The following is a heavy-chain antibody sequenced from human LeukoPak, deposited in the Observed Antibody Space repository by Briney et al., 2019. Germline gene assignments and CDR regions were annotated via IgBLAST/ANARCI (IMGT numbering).Heavy chain of an antibody. CDR1: GYSISTGYY. CDR3: ARDIAAADLPNYYYYYMDV. D-gene: IGHD6-13*01. V-gene: IGHV4-38-2*02. Sequence: SSETLSLTCTVSGYSISTGYYWDWIRQPPGKGLEWIGTFYHGGSTYYNPSLKSRVTISVDTSKNQFSLKLSSVTAADTAVYYCARDIAAADLPNYYYYYMDVWGKGTTVTVSS. J-gene: IGHJ6*03. CDR2: FYHGGST.